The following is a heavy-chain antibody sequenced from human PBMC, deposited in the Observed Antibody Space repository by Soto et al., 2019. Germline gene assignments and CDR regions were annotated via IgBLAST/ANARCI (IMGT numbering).Heavy chain of an antibody. Sequence: EVQLVQSGAEVKKPGESLRISCKGSGYSFTSYWISWVRQMPGKGLEWMGRIDPSDSYTNYSPSFQGHVTISADKSISTAYLQWSSLKASDTAMYYCARDYDSLHGYYMSHYYYYYGMDVWGQGTTVTVSS. CDR1: GYSFTSYW. CDR2: IDPSDSYT. CDR3: ARDYDSLHGYYMSHYYYYYGMDV. V-gene: IGHV5-10-1*01. D-gene: IGHD3-9*01. J-gene: IGHJ6*02.